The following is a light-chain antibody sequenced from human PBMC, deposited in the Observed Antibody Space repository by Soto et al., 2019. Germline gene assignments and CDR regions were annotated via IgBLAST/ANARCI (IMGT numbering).Light chain of an antibody. J-gene: IGKJ2*01. CDR3: QQYDNSLYT. Sequence: IVLTQSPGTLSLSPGERATLSCRASQSLSSSYLAWYQQKPGQTPRLLIYGASTRAAGIPDRFSGSGSGTDFTLTISRLEPEDFAVYYCQQYDNSLYTFGQGTKLEIK. CDR2: GAS. V-gene: IGKV3-20*01. CDR1: QSLSSSY.